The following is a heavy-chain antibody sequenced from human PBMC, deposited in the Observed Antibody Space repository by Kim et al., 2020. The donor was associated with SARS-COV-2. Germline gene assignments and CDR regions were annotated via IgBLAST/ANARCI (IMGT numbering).Heavy chain of an antibody. D-gene: IGHD6-19*01. CDR2: T. V-gene: IGHV1-46*01. Sequence: TSYAKKFKGRVTMTRDTSTSTVYMELGSLRSEGTAVYYCARETSSGWYDYWGQATLVTVSS. CDR3: ARETSSGWYDY. J-gene: IGHJ4*02.